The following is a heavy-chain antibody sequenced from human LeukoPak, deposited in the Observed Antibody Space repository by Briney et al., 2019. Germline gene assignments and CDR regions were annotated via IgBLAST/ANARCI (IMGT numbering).Heavy chain of an antibody. J-gene: IGHJ6*02. Sequence: GGSLRLSCAASGFTLSSYWMHWVRQAPGKGLMWVSRIKSDGSETSYADSVKGRFTISRDNARNTLYLQMNSLRPEDTAIYYCASDRVFYGLDVWGQGTTVTVSS. CDR2: IKSDGSET. V-gene: IGHV3-74*01. CDR1: GFTLSSYW. CDR3: ASDRVFYGLDV.